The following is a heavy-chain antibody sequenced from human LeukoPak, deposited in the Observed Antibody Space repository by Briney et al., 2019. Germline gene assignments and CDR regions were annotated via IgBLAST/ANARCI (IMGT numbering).Heavy chain of an antibody. CDR1: GFTFGDYA. V-gene: IGHV3-49*04. D-gene: IGHD2-2*01. Sequence: GRSLRLSCTASGFTFGDYAMSWVRQAPGKGLEWVGFIRSKAYGGTTEYAASVKGRFTISRDDSRSIAYLQMNSLKTEDTAVYYCTSMRGRVGYCSSTSCHPGHYYYMDVWGKGTTVTVSS. CDR2: IRSKAYGGTT. J-gene: IGHJ6*03. CDR3: TSMRGRVGYCSSTSCHPGHYYYMDV.